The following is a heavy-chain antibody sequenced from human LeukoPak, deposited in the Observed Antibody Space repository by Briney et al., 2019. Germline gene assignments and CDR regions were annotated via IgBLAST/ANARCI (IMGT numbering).Heavy chain of an antibody. Sequence: PSETLSLTCAAYGGSFSGYYWSWIRQPPGKGLEWIGEINHSGSTNYNPSLKSRVTISVDTSKNQFSLKLSSVTAADTAVYYCASGRDGYNPFDYWGQGTLVTVSS. D-gene: IGHD5-24*01. CDR3: ASGRDGYNPFDY. V-gene: IGHV4-34*01. CDR2: INHSGST. J-gene: IGHJ4*02. CDR1: GGSFSGYY.